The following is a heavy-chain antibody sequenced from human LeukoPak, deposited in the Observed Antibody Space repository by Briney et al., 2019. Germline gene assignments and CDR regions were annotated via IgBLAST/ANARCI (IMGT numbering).Heavy chain of an antibody. CDR2: IYTSGST. CDR1: GGSISSHY. V-gene: IGHV4-4*07. J-gene: IGHJ5*02. D-gene: IGHD2-15*01. Sequence: SETLSLTCTVSGGSISSHYWSWIRQPAGKGLEWIGRIYTSGSTNYNPSLKSRVTMSVDTSKNQFSLKLSSVTAADTAVYYCARGVVVAATGSIWFDPWGRGTLVTVSS. CDR3: ARGVVVAATGSIWFDP.